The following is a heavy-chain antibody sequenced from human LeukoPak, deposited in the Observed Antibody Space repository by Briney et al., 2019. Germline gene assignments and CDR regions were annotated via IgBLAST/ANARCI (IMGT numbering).Heavy chain of an antibody. D-gene: IGHD4-11*01. CDR1: GYTFTSYG. CDR2: ISAYNGNT. CDR3: ARSLVTTSFRYYYYYMDV. V-gene: IGHV1-18*01. Sequence: ASVKVSCKASGYTFTSYGISWVRPAPGQGLEWMGWISAYNGNTNYAQKLQGRVTMTTDTSTSTAYMELRSLRSDDTAVYYCARSLVTTSFRYYYYYMDVWGKGTTVTVSS. J-gene: IGHJ6*03.